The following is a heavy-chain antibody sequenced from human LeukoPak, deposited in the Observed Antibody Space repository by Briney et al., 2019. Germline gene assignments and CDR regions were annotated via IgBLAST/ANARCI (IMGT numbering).Heavy chain of an antibody. CDR1: GYTFTSYG. CDR3: ARDYDSSGYYCLDY. CDR2: ISAYNGNT. D-gene: IGHD3-22*01. V-gene: IGHV1-18*01. J-gene: IGHJ4*02. Sequence: ASVKVSCKASGYTFTSYGISWVRQAPGQGLEWMGWISAYNGNTNYVQKLQGRVTMTTDTSTSTAYMELRSLRSDDTAVYYCARDYDSSGYYCLDYWGQGTLVTVSS.